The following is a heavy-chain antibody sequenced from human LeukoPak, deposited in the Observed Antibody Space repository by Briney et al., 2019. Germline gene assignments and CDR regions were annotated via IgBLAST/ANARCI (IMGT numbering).Heavy chain of an antibody. Sequence: SVKVSCKASGGTFSSYAISWVRQAPGQGLEWMGRIIPIFGIANYAQKFQGRVTITADKSTSTAYMELSSLRSEDTAVYYCARGDSHYYYYYGMDVWGQGTTVTVSS. J-gene: IGHJ6*02. CDR1: GGTFSSYA. CDR3: ARGDSHYYYYYGMDV. D-gene: IGHD2-21*02. V-gene: IGHV1-69*04. CDR2: IIPIFGIA.